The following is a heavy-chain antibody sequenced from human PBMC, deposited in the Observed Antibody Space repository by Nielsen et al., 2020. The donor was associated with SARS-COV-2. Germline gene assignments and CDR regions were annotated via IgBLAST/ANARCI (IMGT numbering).Heavy chain of an antibody. V-gene: IGHV1-46*02. CDR1: GFTFNRYF. CDR2: INPRGDTP. CDR3: ATGRSDCVGGSCYSSVGFYYYNGMDV. J-gene: IGHJ6*02. D-gene: IGHD2-15*01. Sequence: ASVKVSCKASGFTFNRYFMHWVRQAPGQGLEWMGVINPRGDTPSYTQKFRDRVTMTRDTSTSTVYMEVSSLRSEDSAVYYCATGRSDCVGGSCYSSVGFYYYNGMDVWGQGTTVTVSS.